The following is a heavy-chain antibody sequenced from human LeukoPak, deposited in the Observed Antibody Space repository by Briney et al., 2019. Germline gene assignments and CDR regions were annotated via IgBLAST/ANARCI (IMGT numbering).Heavy chain of an antibody. D-gene: IGHD1-26*01. V-gene: IGHV6-1*01. J-gene: IGHJ4*02. CDR1: GDSVSSSTAA. Sequence: SQTLSLSFAISGDSVSSSTAAWNWVRQSPSRGLEWLGRTYYRSNKWYSDFAEYVKSRITIDPDTSKNQFSLQLNSVTPDDTAVYFCARGQTYSGRIFDYWGQGILVTVSS. CDR2: TYYRSNKWYS. CDR3: ARGQTYSGRIFDY.